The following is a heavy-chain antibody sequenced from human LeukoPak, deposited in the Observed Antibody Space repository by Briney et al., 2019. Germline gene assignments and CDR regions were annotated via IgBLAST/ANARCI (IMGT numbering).Heavy chain of an antibody. CDR1: GGPISSYY. D-gene: IGHD1-26*01. V-gene: IGHV4-59*13. CDR3: ARGYSGSYGRFDY. Sequence: SETLSLTCTVSGGPISSYYWSWIRQPPGKALEWIGYIYYSGSTNYNPSLKSRVTISADTSKNQFSLKLSSVTAADTAVYYCARGYSGSYGRFDYWGQGTLVTVSS. J-gene: IGHJ4*02. CDR2: IYYSGST.